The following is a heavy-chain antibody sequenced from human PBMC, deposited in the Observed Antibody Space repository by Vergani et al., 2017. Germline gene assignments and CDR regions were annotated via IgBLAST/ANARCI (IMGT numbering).Heavy chain of an antibody. CDR1: GFTFSNYA. V-gene: IGHV3-23*01. CDR3: AKQGCTSATCYTNF. CDR2: ISGSGGNT. D-gene: IGHD2-2*02. J-gene: IGHJ4*02. Sequence: EVQLLESGGGLVQPGGSLRLSCAASGFTFSNYAMSWVRQALGKGLEWVSTISGSGGNTYYADSVKGRFTISRDNSKNVLSLQMNSLRAEDTAVYYCAKQGCTSATCYTNFWGQGTLVTVSS.